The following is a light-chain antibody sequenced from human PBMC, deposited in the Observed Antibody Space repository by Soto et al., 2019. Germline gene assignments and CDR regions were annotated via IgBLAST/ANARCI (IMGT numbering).Light chain of an antibody. J-gene: IGLJ3*02. CDR3: SSYAGRDIWV. V-gene: IGLV2-8*01. Sequence: QSVLTQPPSASGSRGQSVTISCTGTSVDINYVSWFHQHPGQAPKLIICEVTKRPSGVPDRFSGSKSGHTASLTVSGLQDDDEAYYYCSSYAGRDIWVFGGGTKLTVL. CDR2: EVT. CDR1: SVDINY.